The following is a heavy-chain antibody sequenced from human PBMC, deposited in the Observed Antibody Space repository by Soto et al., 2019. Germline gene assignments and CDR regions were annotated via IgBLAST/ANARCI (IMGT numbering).Heavy chain of an antibody. CDR1: GFTFSSYS. V-gene: IGHV3-48*02. CDR3: ARNTIFGVVTEPKRIYYYYYYGMDV. D-gene: IGHD3-3*01. Sequence: GGSLRLSCAASGFTFSSYSMNWVRQAPGKGLEWVSYISSSSSTIYYADSVKGRFTISRDNAKNSLYLQMNSLRDEDTAVYYCARNTIFGVVTEPKRIYYYYYYGMDVWGQGTTVTVSS. CDR2: ISSSSSTI. J-gene: IGHJ6*02.